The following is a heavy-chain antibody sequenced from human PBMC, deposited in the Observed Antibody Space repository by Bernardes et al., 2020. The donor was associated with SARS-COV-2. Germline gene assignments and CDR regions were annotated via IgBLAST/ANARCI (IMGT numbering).Heavy chain of an antibody. V-gene: IGHV4-39*01. CDR1: GDSISSSKYC. D-gene: IGHD3-10*01. J-gene: IGHJ4*02. CDR2: FNYGGNT. Sequence: SETLSLTCTVSGDSISSSKYCWGWIRQPPGKGLEWIGNFNYGGNTYFAPSLQSRVNISVDTSENQFSLRLSSVTAADTAVYFCARLDYFASGTYFNARHYWGQGALVTVS. CDR3: ARLDYFASGTYFNARHY.